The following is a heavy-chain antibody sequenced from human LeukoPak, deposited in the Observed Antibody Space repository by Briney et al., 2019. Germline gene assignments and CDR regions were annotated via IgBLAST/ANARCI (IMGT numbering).Heavy chain of an antibody. CDR1: GGSISNTNW. V-gene: IGHV4-4*02. CDR2: VNLQGST. J-gene: IGHJ4*02. CDR3: AREGGPYRPLDY. Sequence: PSGTLSLTCGVSGGSISNTNWWTWVRQPPGKGLEWIGEVNLQGSTSYNPSLKSRVAISVDKSENRISLKLTSVTAADTAVYYCAREGGPYRPLDYSGQGTLVTVAS.